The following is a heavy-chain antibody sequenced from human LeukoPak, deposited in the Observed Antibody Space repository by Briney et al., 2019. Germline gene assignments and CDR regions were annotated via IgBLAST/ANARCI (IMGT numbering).Heavy chain of an antibody. CDR3: AKVSPLRY. Sequence: GGSLRLSCAASGFTLSIYSMNWVRQAPGKGLEWVSSISGSSTYKYYADSVKGRFTISRDNSKNTLYLQMNSLRAEDTAVYYCAKVSPLRYWGQGTLVTVSS. CDR2: ISGSSTYK. D-gene: IGHD3-16*01. V-gene: IGHV3-21*04. J-gene: IGHJ4*02. CDR1: GFTLSIYS.